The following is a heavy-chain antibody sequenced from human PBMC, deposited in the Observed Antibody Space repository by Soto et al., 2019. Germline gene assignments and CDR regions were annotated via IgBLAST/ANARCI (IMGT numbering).Heavy chain of an antibody. CDR2: ISGSGGST. V-gene: IGHV3-23*01. CDR3: AKDETAGIAAAGDFDY. D-gene: IGHD6-13*01. J-gene: IGHJ4*02. Sequence: GGSLRLSCAASGFTFSSYAMGWVRQAPGKGLEWVSAISGSGGSTYYADSVKGRFTISRDNSKNTLYLQMNSLRAEDTAVYYCAKDETAGIAAAGDFDYWGQGTLVTVSS. CDR1: GFTFSSYA.